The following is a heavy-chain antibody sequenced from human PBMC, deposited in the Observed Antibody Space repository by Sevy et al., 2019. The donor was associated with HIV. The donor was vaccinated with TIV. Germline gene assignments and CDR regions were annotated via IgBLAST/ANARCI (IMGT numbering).Heavy chain of an antibody. CDR2: TRNKADGYTT. D-gene: IGHD6-13*01. V-gene: IGHV3-72*01. CDR3: ATHAGIAAAGRVFDY. CDR1: GFTFSDHY. Sequence: GGSLRLSCVASGFTFSDHYMEWVRQAPGKGLEWVGRTRNKADGYTTEYAASVKGRFTISRDESKNSLYVQMNSLKAEDTAVYYCATHAGIAAAGRVFDYWGQGTLITVSS. J-gene: IGHJ4*02.